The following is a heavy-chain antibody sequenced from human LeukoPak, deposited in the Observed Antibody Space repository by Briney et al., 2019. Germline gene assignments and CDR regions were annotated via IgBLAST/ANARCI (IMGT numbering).Heavy chain of an antibody. V-gene: IGHV1-2*02. J-gene: IGHJ4*02. CDR3: AREPPDYDTGVYYFDY. D-gene: IGHD4-17*01. Sequence: GASVKVSCKASGYTFTGYYMHWVRQAPGQGLEWMGWINPNSGGTNYAQKFQGRVTMTRDTSISTAYMELSRLRSDDTAVYYCAREPPDYDTGVYYFDYWGQGTLVTVSS. CDR2: INPNSGGT. CDR1: GYTFTGYY.